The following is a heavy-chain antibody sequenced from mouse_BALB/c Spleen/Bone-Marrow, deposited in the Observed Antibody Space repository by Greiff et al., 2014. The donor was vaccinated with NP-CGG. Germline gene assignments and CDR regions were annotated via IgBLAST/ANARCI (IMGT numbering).Heavy chain of an antibody. CDR2: IYPGDGDT. J-gene: IGHJ4*01. D-gene: IGHD2-14*01. Sequence: QVQLQQSGAELVRPGSSVKISCKASGYAFSSYWMNWVKQRPGQGLEWIGQIYPGDGDTNYNGNFKDKATLTVDTSSSTAFMQLSRLTSEDSADYFCARWYRDPHFAMDYWGPGTSVTVSS. CDR3: ARWYRDPHFAMDY. V-gene: IGHV1-80*01. CDR1: GYAFSSYW.